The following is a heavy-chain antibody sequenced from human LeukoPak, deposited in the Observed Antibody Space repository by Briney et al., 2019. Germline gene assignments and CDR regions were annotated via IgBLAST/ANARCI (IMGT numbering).Heavy chain of an antibody. D-gene: IGHD3-10*02. CDR1: GFAFSSYG. J-gene: IGHJ6*04. V-gene: IGHV3-23*01. CDR2: ISGGGIRK. CDR3: AELGITMIGGV. Sequence: RGGSLRLSCAASGFAFSSYGMTWVRQAPGKGLEWVSDISGGGIRKDYADSVKGRFTISRDNSRHTLYLQMNSLRAEDTAVYYCAELGITMIGGVWGKGTTVTISS.